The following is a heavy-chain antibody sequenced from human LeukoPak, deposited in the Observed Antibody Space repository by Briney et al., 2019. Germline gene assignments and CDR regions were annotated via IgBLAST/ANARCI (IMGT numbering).Heavy chain of an antibody. CDR2: IYFSGST. V-gene: IGHV4-59*01. Sequence: SETLSLTCTVSGGXISTYHWSWIRQPPGKGLEWIGYIYFSGSTNYNPSLKSRVTISVDTSKNHFSLKLSSVTAADTAVYYCAREDTGWYYFDYWGQGTLVTVSS. D-gene: IGHD6-19*01. CDR1: GGXISTYH. J-gene: IGHJ4*02. CDR3: AREDTGWYYFDY.